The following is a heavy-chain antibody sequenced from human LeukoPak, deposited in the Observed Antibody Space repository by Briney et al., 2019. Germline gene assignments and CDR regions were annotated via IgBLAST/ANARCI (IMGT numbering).Heavy chain of an antibody. CDR2: IWYDGSNK. J-gene: IGHJ6*02. Sequence: GGSLRLSCAASGFTFSSYAMHWVRQAPGKGLEWVSLIWYDGSNKYYADSVKGRFTISRDDSKNTVYLQMNSLRAGDTSVYYCARDGEYCSAGCTSHSYSYGLDVWGQGTTVTVSS. CDR1: GFTFSSYA. CDR3: ARDGEYCSAGCTSHSYSYGLDV. V-gene: IGHV3-33*08. D-gene: IGHD2-15*01.